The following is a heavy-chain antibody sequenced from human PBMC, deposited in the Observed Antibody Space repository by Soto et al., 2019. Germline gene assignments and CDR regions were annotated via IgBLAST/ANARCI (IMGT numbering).Heavy chain of an antibody. CDR3: ATEYTYGSNFLVC. Sequence: QVQLQESGPGLVKPSQTLSLTCTVSGGSISSSDYYWSWIRRHPGKGLEWIGNISHSGSTDYNPSLKSRVIISVDTSTNQFSLNFYSVTAADTAGYNCATEYTYGSNFLVCWGQGALVTVSS. J-gene: IGHJ4*02. CDR2: ISHSGST. V-gene: IGHV4-31*03. D-gene: IGHD5-18*01. CDR1: GGSISSSDYY.